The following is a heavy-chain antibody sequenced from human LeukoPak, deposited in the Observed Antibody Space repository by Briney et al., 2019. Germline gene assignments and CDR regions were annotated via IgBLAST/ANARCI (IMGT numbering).Heavy chain of an antibody. J-gene: IGHJ3*02. Sequence: PGGSLRLSCAASGFTFSSYSMNWVRQAPGKGLEWVSSISSSSYIYYADSVKGRFTISRDNAKNSLYLQMNSLRAEDTAVYYCARDGIVVVTADDAFDIWGQGTMVTVSS. CDR3: ARDGIVVVTADDAFDI. V-gene: IGHV3-21*01. D-gene: IGHD2-21*02. CDR1: GFTFSSYS. CDR2: ISSSSYI.